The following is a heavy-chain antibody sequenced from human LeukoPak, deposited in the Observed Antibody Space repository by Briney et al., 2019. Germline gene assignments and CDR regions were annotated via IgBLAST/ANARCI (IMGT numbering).Heavy chain of an antibody. Sequence: PGGSLRLSCAASGFTFDDYAMHWVRQAPGKGLEWVSGISWNSGSIGYADSVKGRFTISRDNSKNTLYLQMNSLRAEDTAVYYCAKETEFHYYYGMDVWGQGTTVTVSS. V-gene: IGHV3-9*01. CDR1: GFTFDDYA. CDR3: AKETEFHYYYGMDV. J-gene: IGHJ6*02. D-gene: IGHD1-1*01. CDR2: ISWNSGSI.